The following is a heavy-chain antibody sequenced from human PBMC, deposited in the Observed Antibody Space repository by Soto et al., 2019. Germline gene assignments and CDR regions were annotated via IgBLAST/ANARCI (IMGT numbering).Heavy chain of an antibody. J-gene: IGHJ5*01. CDR1: GGSISSYY. V-gene: IGHV4-59*01. CDR3: ARDGGNLAARRVWFDS. D-gene: IGHD6-6*01. Sequence: PSETLSLTCTVSGGSISSYYWNWIRQPPGKGLEWIGYIYYSGSTNYNPSLKSRVIISVDTSKNQFSLNINSVTAADTAVYYCARDGGNLAARRVWFDSWAREPWSPSPQ. CDR2: IYYSGST.